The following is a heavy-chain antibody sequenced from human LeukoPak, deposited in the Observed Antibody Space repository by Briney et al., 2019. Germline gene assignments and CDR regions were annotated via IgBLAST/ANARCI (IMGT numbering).Heavy chain of an antibody. CDR1: GGSTSSYH. CDR2: IHYSGST. Sequence: PSETLSLTCIVSGGSTSSYHWSWIRQPPGKGLEWIGYIHYSGSTNYNPSLKSRVTISLDTSKNQFSLKLSSVTAADTAVYYCARLFWSDSHSFDYWGQGTLVTVSS. V-gene: IGHV4-59*01. J-gene: IGHJ4*02. D-gene: IGHD3-3*01. CDR3: ARLFWSDSHSFDY.